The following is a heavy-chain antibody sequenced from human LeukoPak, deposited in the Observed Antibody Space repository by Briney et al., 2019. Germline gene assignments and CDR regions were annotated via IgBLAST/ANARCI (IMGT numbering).Heavy chain of an antibody. J-gene: IGHJ4*02. CDR1: GGSISSSSYY. D-gene: IGHD2-2*01. V-gene: IGHV4-39*01. Sequence: SETLSLTCTVSGGSISSSSYYWGWIRQPPGKGLERIGSIYYSGSTYYNPSLKSRVTLSVDTSKNQFSLKLSSVTAADTAVYYCARHFEGTGDIVVVPAAILGPFDHWGQGTLVTVSS. CDR3: ARHFEGTGDIVVVPAAILGPFDH. CDR2: IYYSGST.